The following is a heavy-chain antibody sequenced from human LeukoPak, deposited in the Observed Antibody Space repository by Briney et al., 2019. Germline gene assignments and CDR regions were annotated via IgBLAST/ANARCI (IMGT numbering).Heavy chain of an antibody. Sequence: GASVKVSCKASGYTFTGYYMHWVRQAPGQGLEWMGRIIPILGIANYAQKFQGRVTITADKSTSTAYMELSSLRSEDTAVYYCASSPTGDYYDSSGYYPHYYYYGMDVWGQGTTVTVSS. J-gene: IGHJ6*02. CDR2: IIPILGIA. D-gene: IGHD3-22*01. CDR1: GYTFTGYY. CDR3: ASSPTGDYYDSSGYYPHYYYYGMDV. V-gene: IGHV1-69*02.